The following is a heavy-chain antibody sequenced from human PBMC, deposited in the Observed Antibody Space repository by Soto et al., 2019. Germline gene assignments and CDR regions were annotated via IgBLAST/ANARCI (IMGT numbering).Heavy chain of an antibody. CDR2: IKQDGSGN. D-gene: IGHD2-2*01. J-gene: IGHJ4*02. Sequence: GGSLRLSCAASGFTFSSYWMSWVRQAPGKGLGWVANIKQDGSGNYYVASGKGRLTISRDNAKKSLYLQRNSLRAEDTAVYYWARESQEVVPAAGYYFDYWGQGTLVTVSS. CDR1: GFTFSSYW. CDR3: ARESQEVVPAAGYYFDY. V-gene: IGHV3-7*01.